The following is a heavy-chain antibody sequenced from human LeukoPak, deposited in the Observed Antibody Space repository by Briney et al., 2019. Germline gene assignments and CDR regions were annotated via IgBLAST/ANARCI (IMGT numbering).Heavy chain of an antibody. V-gene: IGHV1-2*02. J-gene: IGHJ5*02. CDR2: INPNSGGT. CDR1: GYTFTGYY. Sequence: ASVKVSCKASGYTFTGYYMHWVRQAPGQGLEWMGWINPNSGGTNFAQKFQGRVTMTRDTSISTAYMELSRLRSDDTAVYYCARGWYWNDVFSNWFDPWGQGTLVTVSS. D-gene: IGHD1-1*01. CDR3: ARGWYWNDVFSNWFDP.